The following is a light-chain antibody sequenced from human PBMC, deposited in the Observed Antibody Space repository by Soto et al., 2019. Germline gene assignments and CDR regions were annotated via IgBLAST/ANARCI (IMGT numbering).Light chain of an antibody. CDR2: GAS. V-gene: IGKV3-20*01. CDR1: QSVSSSY. Sequence: EIVLTQSPGTLSLSPGERATLSCRASQSVSSSYLAWYQHKPGQAPRLLIYGASSRATGIPDRFSGSGSGTDFTLTISRLEPEDFAVYYCQHYGSSPHTFGQGTKLEI. CDR3: QHYGSSPHT. J-gene: IGKJ2*01.